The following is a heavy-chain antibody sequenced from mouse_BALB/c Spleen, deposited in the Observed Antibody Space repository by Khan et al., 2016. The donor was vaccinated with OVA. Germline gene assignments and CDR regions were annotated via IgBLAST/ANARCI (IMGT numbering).Heavy chain of an antibody. CDR3: ACDGNYMDY. J-gene: IGHJ4*01. CDR1: GYSITSGYS. D-gene: IGHD2-1*01. Sequence: EVQLQESGPDLVKPSQSLSLTCTVTGYSITSGYSWHWIRQFPGNKLEWMGYIYHSGSINYTPSLKSRFSITRDTSKNLFFLQLNSVTTEDTATYYCACDGNYMDYWGQGTSVTVSS. CDR2: IYHSGSI. V-gene: IGHV3-1*02.